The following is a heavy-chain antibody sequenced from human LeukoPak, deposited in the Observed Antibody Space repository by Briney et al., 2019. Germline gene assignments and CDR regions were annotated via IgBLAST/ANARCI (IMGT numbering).Heavy chain of an antibody. CDR1: GFTFSSYG. CDR3: AKNRRIFGRTLQRHYMDV. Sequence: PGGSLRLSCGVSGFTFSSYGMHWVRQAPGKGLEWVAFMTYDGSKRPYADSVKGRFTISRDNSKNTLYLQMDGLRPEDTAVYYCAKNRRIFGRTLQRHYMDVWGKGTTVAVSS. V-gene: IGHV3-30*02. CDR2: MTYDGSKR. D-gene: IGHD3-3*01. J-gene: IGHJ6*03.